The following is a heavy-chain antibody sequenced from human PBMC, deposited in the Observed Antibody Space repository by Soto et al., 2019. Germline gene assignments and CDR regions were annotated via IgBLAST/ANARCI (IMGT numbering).Heavy chain of an antibody. CDR1: GGSISSGGYY. V-gene: IGHV4-31*03. J-gene: IGHJ3*02. CDR2: IYYSGST. Sequence: QVQLQESGPGLVKPSQTLSLTCTVSGGSISSGGYYWSWIRQHPGKGLEWIGYIYYSGSTHYNPSLKSRVTISVDTSKNQFSLKLSSVTAADTAVYYCARERDTAMVRTHGAFEIWGQGTMVTVSS. D-gene: IGHD5-18*01. CDR3: ARERDTAMVRTHGAFEI.